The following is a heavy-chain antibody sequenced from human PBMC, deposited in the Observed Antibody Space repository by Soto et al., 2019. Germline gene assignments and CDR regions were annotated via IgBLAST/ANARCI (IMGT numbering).Heavy chain of an antibody. J-gene: IGHJ4*02. CDR3: AKARDGPFYY. CDR2: ISYDGSNK. Sequence: QVQLVESGGGVVQPGRSLRLSCAASGFTFSSYGMHWVRQAPGKGLEWVAVISYDGSNKYYADSVKGRFTISRDNSKNTLYLQMNSLRAEDTAVYYCAKARDGPFYYWGQGTLVTVSS. CDR1: GFTFSSYG. V-gene: IGHV3-30*18.